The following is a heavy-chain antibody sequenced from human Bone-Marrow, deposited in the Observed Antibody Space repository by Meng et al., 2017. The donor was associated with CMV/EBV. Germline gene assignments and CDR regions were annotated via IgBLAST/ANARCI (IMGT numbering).Heavy chain of an antibody. D-gene: IGHD3-3*01. Sequence: ASVKVSCKTSGYTFTNFGVSWVRQAPGQGLEWMGWISAYNGNTNCAQKLQARVTMTTDTSTSTAYMELRSLRSDDTAVYYCARATRFLGRTSDDFDIWGQGTMVTVSS. J-gene: IGHJ3*02. CDR2: ISAYNGNT. CDR3: ARATRFLGRTSDDFDI. CDR1: GYTFTNFG. V-gene: IGHV1-18*01.